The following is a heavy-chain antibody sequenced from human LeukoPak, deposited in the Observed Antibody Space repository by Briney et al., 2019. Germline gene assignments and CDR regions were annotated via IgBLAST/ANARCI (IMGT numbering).Heavy chain of an antibody. D-gene: IGHD6-6*01. J-gene: IGHJ4*02. Sequence: GGSLRLSCAASGFTFDDYAMHWVRQAPGKGLEWVSGISWNSGSIGYADSVKGRFTISRDNAKNSLYLQMNSLRAEDMALYYCAKDTRSAPSSSLDYWGQGTLVTVSS. V-gene: IGHV3-9*03. CDR3: AKDTRSAPSSSLDY. CDR1: GFTFDDYA. CDR2: ISWNSGSI.